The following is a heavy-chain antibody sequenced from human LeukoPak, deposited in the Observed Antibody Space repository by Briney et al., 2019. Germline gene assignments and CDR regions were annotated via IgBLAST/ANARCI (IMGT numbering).Heavy chain of an antibody. CDR2: IYYSGST. D-gene: IGHD6-13*01. J-gene: IGHJ6*03. Sequence: SETLSLTCTVSGGSISSYYWSWIRQPPGKGLEWIGCIYYSGSTNYNPSLKSRVTISVDTSKNQFSLKLSSVTAADTAVYYCARYIAAAGTYYYYYMDVWGKGTTVTVSS. V-gene: IGHV4-59*01. CDR1: GGSISSYY. CDR3: ARYIAAAGTYYYYYMDV.